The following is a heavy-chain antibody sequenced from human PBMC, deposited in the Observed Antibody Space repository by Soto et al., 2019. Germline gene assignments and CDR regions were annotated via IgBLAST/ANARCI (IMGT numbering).Heavy chain of an antibody. V-gene: IGHV4-59*01. CDR3: ASRYYYGSGSRNDAFDI. J-gene: IGHJ3*02. CDR1: GGSFSGYY. D-gene: IGHD3-10*01. CDR2: IYYSGST. Sequence: SETLSLTCAVYGGSFSGYYWSWIRQPPGKGLEWIGYIYYSGSTNYNPSLKSRVTISVDTSKNQFSLKLSSVTAADTAVYYCASRYYYGSGSRNDAFDIWGQGTMVTVSS.